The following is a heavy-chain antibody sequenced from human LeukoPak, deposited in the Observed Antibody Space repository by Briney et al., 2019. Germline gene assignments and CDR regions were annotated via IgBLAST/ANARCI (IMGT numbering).Heavy chain of an antibody. D-gene: IGHD3-10*01. CDR2: INSGGTT. V-gene: IGHV3-66*04. CDR3: ARPFGSGSLAY. Sequence: GGSLRLSCVASGFNVSSTYMNWVRQAPGKGLEWVSLINSGGTTYYPDSVKGRFTIARDNSKNTLFLQMNSLRAEDTAVYYCARPFGSGSLAYWGQGTLVTVSS. CDR1: GFNVSSTY. J-gene: IGHJ4*02.